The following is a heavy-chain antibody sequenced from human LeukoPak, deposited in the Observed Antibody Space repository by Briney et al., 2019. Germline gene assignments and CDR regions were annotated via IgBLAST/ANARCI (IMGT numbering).Heavy chain of an antibody. CDR3: ARQGVPPGIAAANDY. V-gene: IGHV4-39*01. CDR1: GGSISSSSYY. J-gene: IGHJ4*02. D-gene: IGHD6-13*01. Sequence: SETLSLTCTVSGGSISSSSYYWGWIRQPPGKGLEWIGSIYYSGSTYYNPSLKSRVTISVDTSKNQFSLKLSSVTAADTAVYYCARQGVPPGIAAANDYWGQGTLVTVSS. CDR2: IYYSGST.